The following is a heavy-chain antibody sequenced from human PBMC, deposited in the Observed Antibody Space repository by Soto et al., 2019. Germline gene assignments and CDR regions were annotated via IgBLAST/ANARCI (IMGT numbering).Heavy chain of an antibody. V-gene: IGHV3-33*01. Sequence: PGGSLRLSCAASGFTFSSYGMHWVRQAPGKGLEWVAVIWYDGSNKYYADSVKGRFTISRDNSKNTLYLQMNSLRAEDTAVYYCARDRREIAYCGGDCYSAFDYWGQGTLVTVSS. CDR1: GFTFSSYG. CDR3: ARDRREIAYCGGDCYSAFDY. J-gene: IGHJ4*02. CDR2: IWYDGSNK. D-gene: IGHD2-21*01.